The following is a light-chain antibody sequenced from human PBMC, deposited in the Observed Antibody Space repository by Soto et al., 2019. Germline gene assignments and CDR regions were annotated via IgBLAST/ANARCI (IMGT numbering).Light chain of an antibody. V-gene: IGKV3-11*01. CDR3: QERNIWPPVT. J-gene: IGKJ5*01. CDR2: GAF. CDR1: PSVTNY. Sequence: VLTQSPATLSLSPGDSATLSCRASPSVTNYLAWYQQKPCQAPRLLIYGAFNRATGIPATLSGSGSGTDFTLTISSLEPEDFAVYYCQERNIWPPVTFGQGTRLEI.